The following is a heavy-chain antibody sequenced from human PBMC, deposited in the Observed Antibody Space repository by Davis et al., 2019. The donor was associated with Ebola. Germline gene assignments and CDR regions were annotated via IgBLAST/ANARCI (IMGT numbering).Heavy chain of an antibody. Sequence: QTLSLTSAISLGSLPSNRSSWNWTRQPPSRGLEWLGRTYYRSKWYNDYAVSVKSRITFNSDTSKNQFSLQLNSVTPEDTAVYYGARGSSGPLDSWGQGTLVTVSS. V-gene: IGHV6-1*01. CDR2: TYYRSKWYN. CDR1: LGSLPSNRSS. CDR3: ARGSSGPLDS. J-gene: IGHJ4*02. D-gene: IGHD6-13*01.